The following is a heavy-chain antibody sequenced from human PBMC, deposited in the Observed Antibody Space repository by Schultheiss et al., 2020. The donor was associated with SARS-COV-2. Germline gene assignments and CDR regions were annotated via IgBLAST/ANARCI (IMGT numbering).Heavy chain of an antibody. Sequence: KISCKASGGTFSSYVISWVRQAPGQGLEWMGRIIPIIGIANYAQKFQGRVTITADKSTSTAYMELSSLRSEDTAVYYCARAERDYYYSSGTRRYFFDFWGQGTLVTVSS. CDR2: IIPIIGIA. CDR3: ARAERDYYYSSGTRRYFFDF. CDR1: GGTFSSYV. V-gene: IGHV1-69*04. D-gene: IGHD3-22*01. J-gene: IGHJ4*02.